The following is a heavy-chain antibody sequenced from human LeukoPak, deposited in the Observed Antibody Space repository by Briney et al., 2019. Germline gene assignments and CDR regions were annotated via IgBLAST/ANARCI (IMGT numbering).Heavy chain of an antibody. V-gene: IGHV4-4*02. D-gene: IGHD3-22*01. CDR3: AGLVGRYSSGLYYYYFDY. CDR1: GDSINSLDL. J-gene: IGHJ4*02. CDR2: MYLSGTT. Sequence: SETLSLTCTVSGDSINSLDLWSWARQPPGKGLEWIGEMYLSGTTHSNPSVKSRVTISIDKSKNQFFLNLGSVTAADTAVYYCAGLVGRYSSGLYYYYFDYWGQGTLVTVSS.